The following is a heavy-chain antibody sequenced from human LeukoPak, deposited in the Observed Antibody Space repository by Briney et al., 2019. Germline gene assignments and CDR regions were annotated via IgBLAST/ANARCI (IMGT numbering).Heavy chain of an antibody. Sequence: PSETLSLTCTVSGGYIITSGHYWGEIRQPPGKGLEWIGSVYYTGVTSTNPFFRSRMSISVDTSKNQFSLNLTSVTAADAAVYYCARERSSSGGHNWFDPWGQGTLVTVSS. CDR2: VYYTGVT. CDR3: ARERSSSGGHNWFDP. V-gene: IGHV4-39*07. CDR1: GGYIITSGHY. J-gene: IGHJ5*02. D-gene: IGHD4-23*01.